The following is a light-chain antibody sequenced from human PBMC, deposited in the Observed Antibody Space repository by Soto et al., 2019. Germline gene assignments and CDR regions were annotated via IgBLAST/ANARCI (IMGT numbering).Light chain of an antibody. J-gene: IGKJ3*01. Sequence: DIQLTQSPSFLSASVGDRVTITCRASQGINSYLTWYQQKPGKAPNLLIYTASTSQSGVPSRFSGSGSGTEFTLTISSLQPEDFATYYCQQLNNYPFPVGPGTKVDIK. V-gene: IGKV1-9*01. CDR1: QGINSY. CDR3: QQLNNYPFP. CDR2: TAS.